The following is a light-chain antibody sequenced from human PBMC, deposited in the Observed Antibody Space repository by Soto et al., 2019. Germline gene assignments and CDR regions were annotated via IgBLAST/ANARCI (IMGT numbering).Light chain of an antibody. CDR3: ATWDDSLRDVF. V-gene: IGLV1-47*01. CDR1: KSNVGANH. CDR2: RND. J-gene: IGLJ2*01. Sequence: QSVLTQPPSASATPGQKVTISCSGGKSNVGANHVYWYQHLPGAAPRLLIYRNDQRPSGVPDRFSGSKSGMSASLAISGLRSDDEADYYCATWDDSLRDVFFGGGTKLTVL.